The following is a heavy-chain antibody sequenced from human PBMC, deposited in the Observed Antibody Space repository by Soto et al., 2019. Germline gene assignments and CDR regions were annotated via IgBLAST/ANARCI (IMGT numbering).Heavy chain of an antibody. V-gene: IGHV4-59*13. CDR1: GDSMSPFY. D-gene: IGHD3-3*01. J-gene: IGHJ6*02. CDR3: ARGVYDYWSGYYAGSGLDV. CDR2: IYYSGNT. Sequence: QAPLRESGPGLVKPSETLSLTCTVSGDSMSPFYWNWIRQSPVKGLEWIGYIYYSGNTNYNPSLKSRVAISVDTSKNQFYLKLSAVTAADTAVYHCARGVYDYWSGYYAGSGLDVWGQGTTVIVSS.